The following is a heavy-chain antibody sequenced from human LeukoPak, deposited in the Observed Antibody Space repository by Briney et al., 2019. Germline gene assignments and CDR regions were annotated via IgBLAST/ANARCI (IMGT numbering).Heavy chain of an antibody. CDR3: TRVTTTANVYDS. D-gene: IGHD4-17*01. CDR2: INYSGST. V-gene: IGHV4-59*02. J-gene: IGHJ3*02. Sequence: SETLSLICTVSGDSVNRFCWNCVRQPPGKGLEWIGYINYSGSTNYNPSLKSRVTMSVDMSKNQFSLKLNSVTAADTAVYYCTRVTTTANVYDSWHQGTLVTVSS. CDR1: GDSVNRFC.